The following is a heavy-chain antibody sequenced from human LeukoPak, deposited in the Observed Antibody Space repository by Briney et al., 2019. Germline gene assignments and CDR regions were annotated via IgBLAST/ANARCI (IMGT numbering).Heavy chain of an antibody. J-gene: IGHJ4*02. D-gene: IGHD3-3*01. V-gene: IGHV3-23*01. CDR2: ISVGAEYI. CDR1: GFTFSTYV. CDR3: ASGPPFLKYFEY. Sequence: GGSLRLSCAASGFTFSTYVMNWFRQAPGKGLEWFSTISVGAEYIFYADSVKGRFTISRDDSNNALYLQMHSLRAEDTALYYCASGPPFLKYFEYWGQGTLVTASS.